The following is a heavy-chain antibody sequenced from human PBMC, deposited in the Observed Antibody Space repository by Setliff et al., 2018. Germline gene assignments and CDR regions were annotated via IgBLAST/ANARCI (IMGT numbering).Heavy chain of an antibody. CDR2: MYSEGST. J-gene: IGHJ6*03. CDR1: GGAFSSGSYY. V-gene: IGHV4-61*10. Sequence: SETLSLTCTVSGGAFSSGSYYWSWIRQPAGKGLEWIGLMYSEGSTSYNPSLKSRLTMSVDTSKNQFSLKLSSVTAADTAVYYCARAPPSSGWTPRGYYYYYMDVWGKGTTVTVSS. D-gene: IGHD6-19*01. CDR3: ARAPPSSGWTPRGYYYYYMDV.